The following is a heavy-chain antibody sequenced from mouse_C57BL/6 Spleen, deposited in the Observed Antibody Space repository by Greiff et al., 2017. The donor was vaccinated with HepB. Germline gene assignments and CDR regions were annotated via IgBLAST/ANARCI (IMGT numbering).Heavy chain of an antibody. CDR1: GYTFTDYN. Sequence: VQLKQSGPELVKPGASVKMSCKASGYTFTDYNMHWVKQSHGKSLEWIGYINPNNGGTSYNQKFKGKATLTVNKSSSTAYMELRSLTSEDSAVYYCARRKGLTTDYAMDYWGQGTSVTVSS. V-gene: IGHV1-22*01. J-gene: IGHJ4*01. CDR2: INPNNGGT. CDR3: ARRKGLTTDYAMDY. D-gene: IGHD1-1*01.